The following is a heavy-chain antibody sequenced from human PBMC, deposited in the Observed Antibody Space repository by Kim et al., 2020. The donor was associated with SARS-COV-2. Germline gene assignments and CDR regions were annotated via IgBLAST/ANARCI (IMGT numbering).Heavy chain of an antibody. Sequence: SETLSLTCTVSGGSISSYYWSWIRQPPGKGLEWIGDIYYSGSTNYNPSLKSRVTMSVDTSKNQFSLKLSSVTAADTAVYYCARGLGYGGNYYYYYGMDVWGQGTTVTVSS. CDR2: IYYSGST. J-gene: IGHJ6*02. CDR1: GGSISSYY. CDR3: ARGLGYGGNYYYYYGMDV. D-gene: IGHD2-15*01. V-gene: IGHV4-59*01.